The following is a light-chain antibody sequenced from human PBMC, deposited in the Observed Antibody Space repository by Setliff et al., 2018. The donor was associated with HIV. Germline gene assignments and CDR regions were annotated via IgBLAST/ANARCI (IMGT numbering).Light chain of an antibody. Sequence: QSVLAQPASVSGSPGQSITISCAGSSSDIGTFNLVSWYQHRPGKAPKLIIFEVTQRPSGISHRFSGSKSGNTASLTISGLQPEDETDYYCSSYAGSYTSVFGTGTKVTV. CDR1: SSDIGTFNL. J-gene: IGLJ1*01. CDR3: SSYAGSYTSV. V-gene: IGLV2-23*02. CDR2: EVT.